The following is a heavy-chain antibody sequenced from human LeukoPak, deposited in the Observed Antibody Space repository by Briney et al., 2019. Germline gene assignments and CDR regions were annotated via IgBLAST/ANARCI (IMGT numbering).Heavy chain of an antibody. D-gene: IGHD3-22*01. CDR3: AKDGIVDSYFDY. CDR1: GFTFSSYG. Sequence: PGGSLRLSCAASGFTFSSYGIHWVRQAPGKGLEWVAIISYDGSNKYYADTVKGRFTISRDNSKNTLYLQMNSLRAEDTAMYYCAKDGIVDSYFDYWGQGTLVTVSS. V-gene: IGHV3-30*18. J-gene: IGHJ4*02. CDR2: ISYDGSNK.